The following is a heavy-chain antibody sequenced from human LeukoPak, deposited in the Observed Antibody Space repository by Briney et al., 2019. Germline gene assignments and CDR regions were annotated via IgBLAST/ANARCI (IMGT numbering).Heavy chain of an antibody. CDR2: IDTICDT. D-gene: IGHD3-22*01. V-gene: IGHV3-13*01. Sequence: GGSLRLSCAASGFTFSSYDMHWVRHPTGDGLEWVSIIDTICDTYYSGSVKGRFTISREKAKNSLYLQMTSLRAEDTAVYYCARDSYYYDSSGYYRFDYWGQGTLVTVSS. CDR3: ARDSYYYDSSGYYRFDY. J-gene: IGHJ4*02. CDR1: GFTFSSYD.